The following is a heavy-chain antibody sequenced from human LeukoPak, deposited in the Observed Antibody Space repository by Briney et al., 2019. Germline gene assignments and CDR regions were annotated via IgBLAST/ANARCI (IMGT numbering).Heavy chain of an antibody. CDR2: ISYDGSNK. CDR1: GFTFDDYG. V-gene: IGHV3-30*18. D-gene: IGHD6-13*01. CDR3: AKEGSSWAPPFDY. J-gene: IGHJ4*02. Sequence: GGSLRLSCVASGFTFDDYGMHWVRQAPGKGLEWVAVISYDGSNKYYADSVKGRFTISRDNSKNTLYLQMNSLRAEDTAVYYCAKEGSSWAPPFDYWGQGTLVTVSS.